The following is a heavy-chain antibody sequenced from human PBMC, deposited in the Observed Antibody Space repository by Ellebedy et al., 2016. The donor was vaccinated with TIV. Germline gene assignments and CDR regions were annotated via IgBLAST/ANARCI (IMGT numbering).Heavy chain of an antibody. CDR3: ARGPDTAMVFDY. CDR2: IYTSGST. J-gene: IGHJ4*02. Sequence: SETLSLTXTVSGGSISSYYWSWIRQPAGKGLEWIGRIYTSGSTNYNPSLKSRVTMSVDTSKNQFSLKLSSVTAADTAVYYCARGPDTAMVFDYWGQGTLVTVSS. D-gene: IGHD5-18*01. V-gene: IGHV4-4*07. CDR1: GGSISSYY.